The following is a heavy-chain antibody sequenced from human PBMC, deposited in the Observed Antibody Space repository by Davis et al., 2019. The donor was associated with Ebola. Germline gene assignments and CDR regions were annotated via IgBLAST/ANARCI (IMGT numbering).Heavy chain of an antibody. V-gene: IGHV3-11*01. CDR1: GFTFSDYY. Sequence: GESLKISCAASGFTFSDYYMSWIRQAPGKGLEWVSYISSSGSTIYYADSVKGRFTISRDNSKNSLYLQMNSLRTEDTALYYCAKDEVDLRYFDWLLKADGMDVWGQGTTVTVSS. CDR2: ISSSGSTI. D-gene: IGHD3-9*01. CDR3: AKDEVDLRYFDWLLKADGMDV. J-gene: IGHJ6*02.